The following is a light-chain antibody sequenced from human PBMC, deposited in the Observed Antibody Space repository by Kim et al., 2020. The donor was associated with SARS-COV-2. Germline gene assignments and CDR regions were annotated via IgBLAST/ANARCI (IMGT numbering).Light chain of an antibody. V-gene: IGKV1-27*01. Sequence: ASVGDRGTITCRASQGISNYLAWYQQKPGKVPKLLIYAASTLQSGVPSRFSGTGSGTDFTLTISSLQPEDVATYFCQKYNSAPRTFGGGTKVDIK. CDR1: QGISNY. CDR2: AAS. CDR3: QKYNSAPRT. J-gene: IGKJ4*01.